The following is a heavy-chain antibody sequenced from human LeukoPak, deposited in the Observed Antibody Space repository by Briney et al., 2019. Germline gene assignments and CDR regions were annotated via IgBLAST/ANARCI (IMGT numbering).Heavy chain of an antibody. CDR1: GGSISSYY. D-gene: IGHD6-13*01. CDR3: ARRIAAAGTFWFDP. J-gene: IGHJ5*02. CDR2: IYYSGST. Sequence: SETLSLTCTVSGGSISSYYWSWIRQPPGKGLEWIGYIYYSGSTNYNPSLKSRVTISVDTSKNQFSLKLSSVTAADTAVYYCARRIAAAGTFWFDPWGQGTLVTVSS. V-gene: IGHV4-59*01.